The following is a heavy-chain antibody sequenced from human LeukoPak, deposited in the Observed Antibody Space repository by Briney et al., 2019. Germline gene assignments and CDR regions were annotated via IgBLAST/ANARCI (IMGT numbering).Heavy chain of an antibody. V-gene: IGHV3-23*05. CDR3: ARGAVTRDFDY. J-gene: IGHJ4*02. Sequence: GGSLRLSCSASGFSFRSFTMHWVRQAPGKGLEWVSVIYSSESTSYADSVKGRFTIARDNSKNTLYLQTNSLRAEDTAVYYCARGAVTRDFDYWGQGTLVTVSS. CDR1: GFSFRSFT. CDR2: IYSSEST. D-gene: IGHD4-17*01.